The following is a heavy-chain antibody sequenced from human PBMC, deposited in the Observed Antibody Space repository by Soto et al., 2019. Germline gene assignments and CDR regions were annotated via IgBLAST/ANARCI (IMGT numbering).Heavy chain of an antibody. Sequence: GPSVKFSFKASGSTFTGNYMHWVRQAPGQGLEWMALINPTTGGTNYAQKFQGRVTMTWDTSISTAYMELTRLTSDDTAIYYCARGYCSSIGCSHYFDFWGQGTMVTVSS. CDR3: ARGYCSSIGCSHYFDF. D-gene: IGHD2-2*01. V-gene: IGHV1-2*02. J-gene: IGHJ4*02. CDR1: GSTFTGNY. CDR2: INPTTGGT.